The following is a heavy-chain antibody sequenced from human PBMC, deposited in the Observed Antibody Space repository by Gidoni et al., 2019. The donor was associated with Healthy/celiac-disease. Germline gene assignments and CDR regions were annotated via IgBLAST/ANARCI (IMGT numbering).Heavy chain of an antibody. CDR2: FDPEDGET. V-gene: IGHV1-24*01. CDR1: GYTLTELS. D-gene: IGHD5-18*01. CDR3: ATVRIQLWLQGPHYAFDI. Sequence: QVQLVQSGAEVKKPGASVKVSCKVSGYTLTELSMHWVRQAPGKGLEWMGGFDPEDGETIYAQKFQGRVTMTEDTSTDTAYMELSSLRSEDTAVYYCATVRIQLWLQGPHYAFDIWGQGTMVTVSS. J-gene: IGHJ3*02.